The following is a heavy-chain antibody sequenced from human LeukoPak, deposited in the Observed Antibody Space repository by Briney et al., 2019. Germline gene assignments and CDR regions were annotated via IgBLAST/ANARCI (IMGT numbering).Heavy chain of an antibody. V-gene: IGHV3-9*01. D-gene: IGHD3-22*01. CDR3: AALTPNYYDSRGYNWFDP. Sequence: PGRSLRLSCAASGFTFDDYAMHWVRQAPGKGLEWVSGISWNSGSIGYADSVKGRFTISRDNAKNSLYLQMNSLRAEDTALYYCAALTPNYYDSRGYNWFDPWGQGTLVTVSS. CDR2: ISWNSGSI. J-gene: IGHJ5*02. CDR1: GFTFDDYA.